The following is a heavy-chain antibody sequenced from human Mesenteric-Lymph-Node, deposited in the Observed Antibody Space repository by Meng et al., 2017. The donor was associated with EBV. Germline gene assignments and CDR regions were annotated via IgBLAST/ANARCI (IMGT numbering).Heavy chain of an antibody. Sequence: MCARQAPGIGLECMGGIIPILCTSNDAQKFQERVAITGEESTLTPYMVRRSLISEDRAVYYCARQYGGYDIFDYWGQGTLVTVSS. D-gene: IGHD5-12*01. J-gene: IGHJ4*02. CDR2: IIPILCTS. CDR3: ARQYGGYDIFDY. V-gene: IGHV1-69*01.